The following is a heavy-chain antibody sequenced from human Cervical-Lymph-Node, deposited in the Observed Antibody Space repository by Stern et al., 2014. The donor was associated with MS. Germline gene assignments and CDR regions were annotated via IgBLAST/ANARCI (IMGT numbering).Heavy chain of an antibody. Sequence: VQLLESGGGLVKPGGSLRLSCAASGFTFSDYYMSWIRQAPGKGLEWVSYISSSSSYTNYADSVKGRFTISRDNAKNSLYLQMNSLRAEDTAVYYCARDLWFGTPGGWFDPWGQGTLVTVSS. J-gene: IGHJ5*02. V-gene: IGHV3-11*06. CDR3: ARDLWFGTPGGWFDP. CDR1: GFTFSDYY. CDR2: ISSSSSYT. D-gene: IGHD3-10*01.